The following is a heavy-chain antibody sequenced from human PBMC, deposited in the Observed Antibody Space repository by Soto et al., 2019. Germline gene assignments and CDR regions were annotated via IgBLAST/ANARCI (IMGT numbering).Heavy chain of an antibody. CDR2: VSYDENNK. Sequence: GGSLRLSCAASGFTFNNYGMHWVRQGPGKGLVWVAVVSYDENNKYYGDSEKGRFTSSKDNSDNAPALQINSLRPEDTAVYYCAKGWARGYFDSWGQGTLVTVSS. V-gene: IGHV3-30*18. CDR3: AKGWARGYFDS. CDR1: GFTFNNYG. J-gene: IGHJ4*01. D-gene: IGHD6-13*01.